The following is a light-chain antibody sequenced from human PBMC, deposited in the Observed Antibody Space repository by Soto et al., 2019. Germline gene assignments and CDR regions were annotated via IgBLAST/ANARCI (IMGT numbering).Light chain of an antibody. CDR3: AAWDDSLNGVV. V-gene: IGLV1-44*01. J-gene: IGLJ2*01. CDR2: NNN. CDR1: FSNIGHNP. Sequence: QSVLTQPPSASGTPGQRVTISCSGSFSNIGHNPVNWYQQLPGTAPKLLISNNNQRPSGVPDRFSGSKSGTSASLAISGLQSEDEADYYCAAWDDSLNGVVFGGGTKLTVL.